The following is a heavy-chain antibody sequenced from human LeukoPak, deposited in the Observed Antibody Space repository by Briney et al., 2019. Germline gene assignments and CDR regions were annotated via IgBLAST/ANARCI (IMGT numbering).Heavy chain of an antibody. D-gene: IGHD6-13*01. CDR1: GFTFSSYG. Sequence: PGGSLRLSCAASGFTFSSYGMHWVRQAPGKGLEWVAFIRYDGSNKYYADSVKGRFTISRDNSKNTLYLQMNSLRAEDTAVYYCAKGFSSSWYGDNWFDPWGQGTLVTVSS. CDR2: IRYDGSNK. CDR3: AKGFSSSWYGDNWFDP. V-gene: IGHV3-30*02. J-gene: IGHJ5*02.